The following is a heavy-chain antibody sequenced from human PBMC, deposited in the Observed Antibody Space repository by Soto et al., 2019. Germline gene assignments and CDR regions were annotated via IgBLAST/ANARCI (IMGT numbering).Heavy chain of an antibody. V-gene: IGHV3-23*01. Sequence: GGSLRLSCIASGFSFSNYAMTWVRQAPGKGMEWVSAIRGSGGETFYADSVQGRFTISRDNSRMTLYLQMNSLRAEDTAVYYCAKGDQEREYVFLHNCGPGTLVTVSS. CDR1: GFSFSNYA. CDR3: AKGDQEREYVFLHN. CDR2: IRGSGGET. J-gene: IGHJ4*02. D-gene: IGHD3-10*02.